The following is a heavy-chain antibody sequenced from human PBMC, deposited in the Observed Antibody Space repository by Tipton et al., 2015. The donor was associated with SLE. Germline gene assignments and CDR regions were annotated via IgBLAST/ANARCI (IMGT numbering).Heavy chain of an antibody. V-gene: IGHV4-34*01. D-gene: IGHD3-10*01. CDR3: ARGIGGFGKLFRRGYFDY. Sequence: TLSLTCAVYGGSFSGYYWSWIRQPPGKGLEWIGETNHSGSTNYNPSLKRRVTISVDTSKNQFSLKLSSVTAADTAVYYCARGIGGFGKLFRRGYFDYWGQGTLVTVSS. CDR1: GGSFSGYY. J-gene: IGHJ4*02. CDR2: TNHSGST.